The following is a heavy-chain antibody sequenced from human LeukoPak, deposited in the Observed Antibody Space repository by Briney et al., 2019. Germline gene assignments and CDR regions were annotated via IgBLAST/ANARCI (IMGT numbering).Heavy chain of an antibody. J-gene: IGHJ4*02. CDR1: GFTFSSYA. Sequence: GGSLRLSCADSGFTFSSYAMSWVRQAPGKGLEWVSAISGSGGSTYYADSVKGRFTISRDNSKNTLYLQMNTLRAEDTAVYYCAKRRYYDSSGYDFDYWGQGTLVTVSS. CDR2: ISGSGGST. V-gene: IGHV3-23*01. D-gene: IGHD3-22*01. CDR3: AKRRYYDSSGYDFDY.